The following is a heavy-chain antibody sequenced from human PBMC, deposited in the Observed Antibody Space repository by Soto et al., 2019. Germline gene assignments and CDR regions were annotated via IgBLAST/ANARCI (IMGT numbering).Heavy chain of an antibody. CDR2: IYSGGST. V-gene: IGHV3-53*01. CDR1: GCTVSSNY. J-gene: IGHJ4*02. D-gene: IGHD6-13*01. Sequence: GVALRLSWAASGCTVSSNYMSWVRQAQGKGLEWVSVIYSGGSTYYADSVKGRFTISRDNSKNTLYLQMNSLRAEDTDVYYCARENADGLAAAGLPNTHWGQGTLVTVS. CDR3: ARENADGLAAAGLPNTH.